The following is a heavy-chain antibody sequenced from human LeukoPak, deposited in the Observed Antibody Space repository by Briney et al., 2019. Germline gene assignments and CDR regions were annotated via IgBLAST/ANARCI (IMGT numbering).Heavy chain of an antibody. CDR3: ARDLRGRGYCSRPSCYTFDY. J-gene: IGHJ4*02. D-gene: IGHD2-2*02. Sequence: GESLRHSCAASGFIHCSYEMNWVRQAPGKGLEWVSYISSSGSTIHYADSVKGRFTISRDNGKNSLYLQMNSLRAEDTAVYYCARDLRGRGYCSRPSCYTFDYWGQGTLVTVSS. CDR1: GFIHCSYE. CDR2: ISSSGSTI. V-gene: IGHV3-48*03.